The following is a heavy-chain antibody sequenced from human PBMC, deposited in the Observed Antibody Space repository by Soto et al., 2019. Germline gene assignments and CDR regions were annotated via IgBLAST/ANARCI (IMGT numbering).Heavy chain of an antibody. V-gene: IGHV3-33*01. Sequence: PGGSLRLSCAVPGGIFHGYGMHWVRQAPGKGLEWVAIIRFDGSNEEYADSVKGRFTISRDNSKNTLYLQMSTLGAEDTAVYYCARENYDFWSGRQDYYYYGMDVWGQGTKVTVSS. CDR3: ARENYDFWSGRQDYYYYGMDV. CDR2: IRFDGSNE. CDR1: GGIFHGYG. D-gene: IGHD3-3*01. J-gene: IGHJ6*02.